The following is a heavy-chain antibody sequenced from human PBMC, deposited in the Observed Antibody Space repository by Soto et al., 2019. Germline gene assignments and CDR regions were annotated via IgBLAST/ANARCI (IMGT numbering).Heavy chain of an antibody. V-gene: IGHV1-18*01. Sequence: ASVKVSFKASCYTFSNYGISCLRQAPGQGLEWMGWISGYNGNTNYVEKFQGRVTLTTDASTSTAYLELRSLKSDDTAVYYCARAYDSSPFDFWGLGTLVTVSS. J-gene: IGHJ4*02. CDR1: CYTFSNYG. CDR3: ARAYDSSPFDF. D-gene: IGHD3-22*01. CDR2: ISGYNGNT.